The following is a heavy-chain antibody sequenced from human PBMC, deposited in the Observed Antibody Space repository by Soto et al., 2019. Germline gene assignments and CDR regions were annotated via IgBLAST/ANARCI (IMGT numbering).Heavy chain of an antibody. CDR2: INHTGGT. V-gene: IGHV4-34*01. J-gene: IGHJ5*02. CDR1: GESVNGYY. Sequence: PSETLSLTCAAYGESVNGYYWNWIRQPPGKGLEWIGEINHTGGTHYNPSLKSRVTMSVDTSKNQFSLRLSSVTAANTAIYYCATRITVFGLLIPPFDPWGQGTQVTVSS. CDR3: ATRITVFGLLIPPFDP. D-gene: IGHD3-3*01.